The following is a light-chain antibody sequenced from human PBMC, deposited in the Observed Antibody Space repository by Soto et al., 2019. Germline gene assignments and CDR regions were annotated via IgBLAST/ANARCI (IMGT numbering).Light chain of an antibody. CDR1: SSDVGAYTS. CDR2: EVS. J-gene: IGLJ3*02. Sequence: QSALTQPASVSGSPGQSITISCTGTSSDVGAYTSVSWYQQHPGKVPKLMIYEVSNRPSGVSNRFSGSKSGNTASLTISGLQAEDEAHYYCVSYIDSSKTHWVFGGGTKVTVL. V-gene: IGLV2-14*01. CDR3: VSYIDSSKTHWV.